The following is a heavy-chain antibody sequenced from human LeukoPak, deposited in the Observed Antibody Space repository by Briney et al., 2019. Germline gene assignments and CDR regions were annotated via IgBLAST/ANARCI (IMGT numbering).Heavy chain of an antibody. J-gene: IGHJ3*02. CDR3: ARFQIAVAGTVDAFDI. CDR2: IYPGDSDT. D-gene: IGHD6-19*01. V-gene: IGHV5-51*01. CDR1: GYSFTSYW. Sequence: GESLKISCKGSGYSFTSYWIGWVRQMPGKGLEWMGIIYPGDSDTRYSPSFQGQATISADKSISTAYLQWSSLKASDTAMYYCARFQIAVAGTVDAFDIWGQGTMVTVSS.